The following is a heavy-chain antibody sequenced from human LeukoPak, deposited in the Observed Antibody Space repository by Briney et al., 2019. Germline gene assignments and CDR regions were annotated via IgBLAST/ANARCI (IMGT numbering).Heavy chain of an antibody. D-gene: IGHD4-17*01. J-gene: IGHJ4*02. Sequence: SVKVSCKASGGTFSSYAISWVRQAPGQGLEWMGRIIPIFGTANYAQKFQGRVTITTDESTSTAYMELSSLRSEDTAVYYCARGRPHYGDYPFDYWGQGTLVTVSS. V-gene: IGHV1-69*05. CDR3: ARGRPHYGDYPFDY. CDR1: GGTFSSYA. CDR2: IIPIFGTA.